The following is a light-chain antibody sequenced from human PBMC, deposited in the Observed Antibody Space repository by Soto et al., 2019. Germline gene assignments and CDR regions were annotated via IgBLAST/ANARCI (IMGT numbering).Light chain of an antibody. CDR3: SSYTSSSPLV. Sequence: QSALTQPPSASGSPGQSVTISCTGTSSDVGGYHYVSWYQQHPGKAPKLMIHEVTKRPSGVPDRFSGSKSGNTASLTISGLQAEDEADYYCSSYTSSSPLVFGGGTKLTVL. CDR1: SSDVGGYHY. CDR2: EVT. V-gene: IGLV2-8*01. J-gene: IGLJ2*01.